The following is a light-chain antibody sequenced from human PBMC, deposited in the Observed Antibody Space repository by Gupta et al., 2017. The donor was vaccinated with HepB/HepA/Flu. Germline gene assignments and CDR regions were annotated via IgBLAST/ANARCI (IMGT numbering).Light chain of an antibody. CDR2: GAT. J-gene: IGKJ5*01. CDR3: QQYGSSPIT. V-gene: IGKV3-20*01. Sequence: IVLTQSPGTMSLSPGERATLSCRASQSVRSNYLAWYQQKPGQAPRLLIYGATSRASGTPDRFTGSGSGTDFTLTVSRLEPEDFAVYCCQQYGSSPITFGQGTQLEIK. CDR1: QSVRSNY.